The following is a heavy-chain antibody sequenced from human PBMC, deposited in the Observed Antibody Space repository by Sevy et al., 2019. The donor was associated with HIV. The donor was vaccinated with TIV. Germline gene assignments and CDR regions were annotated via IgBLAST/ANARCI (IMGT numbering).Heavy chain of an antibody. D-gene: IGHD3-10*01. J-gene: IGHJ6*02. CDR3: ASRPRDYYGSGSYYKNGMDV. Sequence: GGSLRLSCAASGFTFSDYYMSWIRQAPGKGLEWVSYISSSGSTIYYADSVKGRCTISRDNAKNSLYLQMNSLRAEDTAVYYCASRPRDYYGSGSYYKNGMDVWGQGTTVTVSS. CDR2: ISSSGSTI. V-gene: IGHV3-11*01. CDR1: GFTFSDYY.